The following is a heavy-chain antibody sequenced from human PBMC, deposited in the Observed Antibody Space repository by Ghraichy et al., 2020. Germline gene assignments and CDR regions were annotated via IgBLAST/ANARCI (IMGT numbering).Heavy chain of an antibody. CDR2: IYYSGST. Sequence: SETLSLTCTVSGGSISSYYWSWIRQPPGKGLEWIGYIYYSGSTNYNPSLKSRVTISVDTSKNQFSLKLSSVTAADTAVYYCARLLGEIETWFDPWGQGTLVTVSS. CDR1: GGSISSYY. V-gene: IGHV4-59*08. J-gene: IGHJ5*02. D-gene: IGHD2-21*01. CDR3: ARLLGEIETWFDP.